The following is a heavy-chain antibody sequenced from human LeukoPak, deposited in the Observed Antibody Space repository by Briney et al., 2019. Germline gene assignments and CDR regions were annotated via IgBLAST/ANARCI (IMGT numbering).Heavy chain of an antibody. CDR2: TSSDLNVK. CDR1: GFTFRNYV. J-gene: IGHJ3*01. V-gene: IGHV3-30*18. CDR3: AKDRTRGWYLGYDAFDV. D-gene: IGHD6-19*01. Sequence: GGSLRLSCAASGFTFRNYVIHWVRQAPGKGLEWVAVTSSDLNVKLYADSVKGRFTISRDNSRRTLYLQMNGLRADDTAVYYCAKDRTRGWYLGYDAFDVWGQGTMVTVSS.